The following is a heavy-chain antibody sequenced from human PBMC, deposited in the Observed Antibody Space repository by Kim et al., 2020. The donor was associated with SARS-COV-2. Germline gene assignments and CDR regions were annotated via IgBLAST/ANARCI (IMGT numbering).Heavy chain of an antibody. CDR2: IWYDGSNK. D-gene: IGHD5-18*01. CDR1: GFTFSSYG. J-gene: IGHJ2*01. V-gene: IGHV3-33*01. Sequence: GGSLRLSCAASGFTFSSYGMHWVRQAPGKGLEWVAVIWYDGSNKYYADSVKGRFTISRDNSKNTLYLQMNSLRAEDTAVYYCARVDTAMADWYFDLWGRGTLVTVSS. CDR3: ARVDTAMADWYFDL.